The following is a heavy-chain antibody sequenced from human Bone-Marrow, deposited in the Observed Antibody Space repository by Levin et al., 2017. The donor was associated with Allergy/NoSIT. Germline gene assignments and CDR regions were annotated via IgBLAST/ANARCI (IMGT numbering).Heavy chain of an antibody. D-gene: IGHD2-2*01. Sequence: VASVKVSCKASGGTFSSYTISWVRQAPGQGLEWMGRIIPILGIANYAQKFQGRVTITADKSTGTAYMELSSLRSEDTAVYYCASEGDGSTSCLYWGQGTLVTVSS. J-gene: IGHJ4*02. CDR3: ASEGDGSTSCLY. V-gene: IGHV1-69*02. CDR1: GGTFSSYT. CDR2: IIPILGIA.